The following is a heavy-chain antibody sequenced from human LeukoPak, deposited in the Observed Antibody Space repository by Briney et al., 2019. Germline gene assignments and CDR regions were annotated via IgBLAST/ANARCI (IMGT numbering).Heavy chain of an antibody. CDR3: ARHRLYSSSWYYYYNGMDV. CDR1: GGSFSGYY. CDR2: INHSGST. J-gene: IGHJ6*02. V-gene: IGHV4-34*01. D-gene: IGHD6-13*01. Sequence: SETLSLTCAVYGGSFSGYYWSWIRQPPGKGLEWIGAINHSGSTNYNPSPKSRVTISVDTSKNQFSLKLSSVTAADTAVYYCARHRLYSSSWYYYYNGMDVWGQGTTVTVSS.